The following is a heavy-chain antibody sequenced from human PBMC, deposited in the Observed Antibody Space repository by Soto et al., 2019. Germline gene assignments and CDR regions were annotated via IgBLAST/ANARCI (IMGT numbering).Heavy chain of an antibody. CDR2: IYYSGST. CDR1: CASIGSYY. D-gene: IGHD6-13*01. J-gene: IGHJ4*02. Sequence: SETLSLTCTVSCASIGSYYWSWIRQPPGKGLEWIGYIYYSGSTNYNPSLKSRLTISVDTSKYQFSLQLSSVTTADTAVYYCASLIESRAEYWGQGTLVTVSS. CDR3: ASLIESRAEY. V-gene: IGHV4-59*01.